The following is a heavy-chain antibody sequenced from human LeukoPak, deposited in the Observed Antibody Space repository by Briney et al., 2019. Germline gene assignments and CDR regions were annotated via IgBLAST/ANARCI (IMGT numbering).Heavy chain of an antibody. D-gene: IGHD4-17*01. CDR3: ARDSVTTGEVKFDP. Sequence: SETLSLTCTVSGASISSYWSWIRQPAGKGLEWIGRIYGSGTTTYNPSLKSRVSMSIDTSNNHFSLKLMSVTAADTAVYYCARDSVTTGEVKFDPWGQGTLVTVSS. CDR2: IYGSGTT. V-gene: IGHV4-4*07. CDR1: GASISSY. J-gene: IGHJ5*02.